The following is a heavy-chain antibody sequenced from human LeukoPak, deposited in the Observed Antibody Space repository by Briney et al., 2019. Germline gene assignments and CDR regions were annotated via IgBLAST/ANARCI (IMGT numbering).Heavy chain of an antibody. CDR3: AQGGYPNYFDY. CDR1: GLTFSNFW. V-gene: IGHV3-74*03. J-gene: IGHJ4*02. Sequence: GGSLRLSCAVSGLTFSNFWMHWVRHAPGKGLVWVSRINTDGSSTTYADSVKGRFTISRDNAKNTLYLQMNGLRGEDTAVYYCAQGGYPNYFDYWGQGTLVTVSS. CDR2: INTDGSST. D-gene: IGHD3-22*01.